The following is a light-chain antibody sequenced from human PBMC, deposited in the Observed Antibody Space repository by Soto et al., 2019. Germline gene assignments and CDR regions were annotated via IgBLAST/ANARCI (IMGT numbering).Light chain of an antibody. Sequence: DIQMTQSPSSLSASVWDRVIITCRASQSISNHLNWYQQKPGKAPKLLIYDASSLESEVPSRFSGSGSGTEFTLTISSLQPDDFATYYCQQYNSYSPGFGQGTKVDIK. J-gene: IGKJ1*01. CDR2: DAS. V-gene: IGKV1-5*01. CDR3: QQYNSYSPG. CDR1: QSISNH.